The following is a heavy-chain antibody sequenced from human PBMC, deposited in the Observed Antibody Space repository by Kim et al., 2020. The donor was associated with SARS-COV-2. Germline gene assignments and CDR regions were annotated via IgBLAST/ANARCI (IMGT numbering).Heavy chain of an antibody. Sequence: SETLSLTCTVSGGSISSYYWSWIRQPPGKGLEWIGYIYYSGSTNYNPSLKSRVTISVDTSKNQFSLKLSSVTAADTAVYYCARVYKRLIYFDYWGQGTLVTVSS. J-gene: IGHJ4*02. CDR2: IYYSGST. D-gene: IGHD3-10*01. CDR1: GGSISSYY. CDR3: ARVYKRLIYFDY. V-gene: IGHV4-59*01.